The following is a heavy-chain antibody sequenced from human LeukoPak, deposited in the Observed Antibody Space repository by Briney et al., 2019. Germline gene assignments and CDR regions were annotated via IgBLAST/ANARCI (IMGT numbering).Heavy chain of an antibody. CDR3: ARESDTYGAFDY. CDR2: IYYSGST. V-gene: IGHV4-59*01. Sequence: SETLSLTCTVSGGSISSYYWSWIRQLPGKGLEWIGYIYYSGSTNYNPSLKSRVTISVDTSKNQFSLKLSSVTAADTAVYYCARESDTYGAFDYWGQGTLVTVSS. CDR1: GGSISSYY. D-gene: IGHD4-17*01. J-gene: IGHJ4*02.